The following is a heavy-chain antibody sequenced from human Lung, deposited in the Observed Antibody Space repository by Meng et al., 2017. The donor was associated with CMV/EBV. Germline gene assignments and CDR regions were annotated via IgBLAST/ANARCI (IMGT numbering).Heavy chain of an antibody. CDR3: VRDDRYTGYDRFDS. V-gene: IGHV1-69*05. Sequence: SVXVSXKASGGTYSTYGIRWVRQAPGQGLEWMGGIITLFGTPNYAQRFQGRVTITTDESTSTTYMELRSLRSDDTAMYYCVRDDRYTGYDRFDSWGQGTLVTVSS. CDR2: IITLFGTP. CDR1: GGTYSTYG. D-gene: IGHD5-12*01. J-gene: IGHJ4*02.